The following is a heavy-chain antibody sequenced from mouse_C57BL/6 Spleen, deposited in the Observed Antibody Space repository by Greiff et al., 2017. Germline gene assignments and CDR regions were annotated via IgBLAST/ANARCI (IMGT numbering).Heavy chain of an antibody. D-gene: IGHD2-2*01. CDR1: GFTFSSYA. CDR3: ASAFYYGYLAY. CDR2: ISDGGSYT. V-gene: IGHV5-4*03. Sequence: EVMLVESGGGLVKPGGSLKLSCAASGFTFSSYAMSWVRQTPEKRLEWVATISDGGSYTYYPDNVKGRFTISRDNAKNNLYLQMSHLKSEDTAMYYCASAFYYGYLAYWGQGTLVTVSA. J-gene: IGHJ3*01.